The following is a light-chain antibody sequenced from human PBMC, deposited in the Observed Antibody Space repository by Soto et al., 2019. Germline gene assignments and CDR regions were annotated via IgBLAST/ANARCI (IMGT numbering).Light chain of an antibody. CDR3: QQYYSTLLT. V-gene: IGKV4-1*01. J-gene: IGKJ4*01. Sequence: DIVMTQSPDSLAVSLGERATINCKSSQSVLYSSNNKNYLAWYQQKPGQPPKLLIYWASTRESGVPDRFSGSGSGTDFPLTISSLQAEDVAVYCCQQYYSTLLTFGGGTKVEIK. CDR1: QSVLYSSNNKNY. CDR2: WAS.